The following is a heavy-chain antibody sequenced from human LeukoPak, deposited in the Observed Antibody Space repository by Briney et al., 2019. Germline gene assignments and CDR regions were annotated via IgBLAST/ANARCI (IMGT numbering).Heavy chain of an antibody. CDR2: IYSGGGT. CDR3: ARNYYDSSAYYYFDY. V-gene: IGHV3-66*01. J-gene: IGHJ4*02. CDR1: GFTFSNAW. D-gene: IGHD3-22*01. Sequence: GGSLRLSCAASGFTFSNAWMSWVRQAPGKGLEWVSLIYSGGGTYYADSVKGRFTISRDNSKNTLYLQMKSLRAEDTAVYYCARNYYDSSAYYYFDYWGQGTLVTVSS.